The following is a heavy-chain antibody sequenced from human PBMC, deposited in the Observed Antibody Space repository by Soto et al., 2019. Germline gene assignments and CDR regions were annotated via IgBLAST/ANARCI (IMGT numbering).Heavy chain of an antibody. V-gene: IGHV1-69*19. CDR2: IIPIFDTA. CDR1: GGTFTSYA. CDR3: ARDLFLHGGQMRDGMDV. J-gene: IGHJ6*02. D-gene: IGHD2-15*01. Sequence: QVQLVQSGAEVKKPGSSVTVSCKASGGTFTSYAISWVRQAPGQGLEWMGGIIPIFDTANYARKFRGRGTISADETTRTAYRELSSLRSEDTAVYYCARDLFLHGGQMRDGMDVWGQGTTVTVSS.